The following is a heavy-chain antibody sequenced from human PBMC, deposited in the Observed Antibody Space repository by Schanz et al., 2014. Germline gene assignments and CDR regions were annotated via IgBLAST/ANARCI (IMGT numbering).Heavy chain of an antibody. CDR1: GFTFSDYY. J-gene: IGHJ2*01. D-gene: IGHD1-26*01. CDR2: VSISSSYT. CDR3: ARNRGSGGQNWYFDL. V-gene: IGHV3-11*05. Sequence: VQLVESGGGLVKPGGSLRLSCAASGFTFSDYYMSWIRQAPGKGLEWVSYVSISSSYTHYADSVKGRFTISRDNTKNSLFLQLNSLRADDTAVYYCARNRGSGGQNWYFDLWGRGTLVTVSS.